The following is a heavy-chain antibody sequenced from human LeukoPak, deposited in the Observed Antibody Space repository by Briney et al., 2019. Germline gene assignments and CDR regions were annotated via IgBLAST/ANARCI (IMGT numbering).Heavy chain of an antibody. J-gene: IGHJ4*02. Sequence: GGSLRLSCAASGFTFSSYWMSWVRQAPGKGLEWVANIKQDGSEKYYVDSVKGRFTISRDNAKNSLYLQMNSLRAEVTAVYYCARDDYYDSSGYPALFDYWGQGTLVTVSS. D-gene: IGHD3-22*01. V-gene: IGHV3-7*01. CDR3: ARDDYYDSSGYPALFDY. CDR2: IKQDGSEK. CDR1: GFTFSSYW.